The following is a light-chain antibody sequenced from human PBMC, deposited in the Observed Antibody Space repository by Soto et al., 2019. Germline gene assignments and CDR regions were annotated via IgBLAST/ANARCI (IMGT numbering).Light chain of an antibody. CDR2: RNS. CDR3: AAWDDSLSGVV. J-gene: IGLJ2*01. CDR1: SSNIGSNY. V-gene: IGLV1-47*01. Sequence: QSVLTQPPSASGTPGQRVTISWSGSSSNIGSNYVYWYQQLPGTVPQLLIYRNSERPSGVPDRFSGSKSGTSASLAISGLRSEDEADYYCAAWDDSLSGVVFGGGTHLTVL.